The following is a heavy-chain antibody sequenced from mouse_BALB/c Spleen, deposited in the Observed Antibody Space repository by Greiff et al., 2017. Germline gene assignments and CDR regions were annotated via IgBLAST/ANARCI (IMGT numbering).Heavy chain of an antibody. J-gene: IGHJ2*01. CDR1: GFTFSSYG. CDR2: INSNGGST. CDR3: ARSTV. Sequence: EVMLVESGGGLVQPGGSLKLSCAASGFTFSSYGMSWVRQTPDKRLELVATINSNGGSTYYPDSVKGRFTISRDNAKNTLYLQMSSLKSEDTAMYYCARSTVWGQGTTLTVSA. D-gene: IGHD1-1*01. V-gene: IGHV5-6-3*01.